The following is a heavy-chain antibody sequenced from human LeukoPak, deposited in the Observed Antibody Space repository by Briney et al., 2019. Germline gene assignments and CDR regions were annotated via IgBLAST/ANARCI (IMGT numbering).Heavy chain of an antibody. Sequence: PGGSLRLSCAASGFTFSSYVMHWVRQAPGKGLEWVAFIRYDGSNKYYADSVKGRFTISRDNSKNTLYLQMNSLRAEDTAVYYCAKPYYDSSGYHEYFQHWGQGTLVTVSS. CDR1: GFTFSSYV. CDR3: AKPYYDSSGYHEYFQH. J-gene: IGHJ1*01. V-gene: IGHV3-30*02. D-gene: IGHD3-22*01. CDR2: IRYDGSNK.